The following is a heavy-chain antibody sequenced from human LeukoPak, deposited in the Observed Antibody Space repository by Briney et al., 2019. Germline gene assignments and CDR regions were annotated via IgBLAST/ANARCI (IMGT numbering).Heavy chain of an antibody. CDR3: ARDPSSSAGTNDGLDY. V-gene: IGHV3-21*01. CDR2: ISSSSSYI. CDR1: GFTFSSYA. J-gene: IGHJ4*02. D-gene: IGHD6-13*01. Sequence: GGSLRLACAASGFTFSSYAINLVRQAPGKGLEWVSSISSSSSYIYYADSVKGRFTIPRDNAKNSLYLQMNSLRAEDTAVYYCARDPSSSAGTNDGLDYWGQGTLVTVSS.